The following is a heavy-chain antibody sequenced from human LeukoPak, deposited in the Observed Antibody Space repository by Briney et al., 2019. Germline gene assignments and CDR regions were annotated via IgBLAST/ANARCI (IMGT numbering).Heavy chain of an antibody. D-gene: IGHD6-19*01. CDR3: AKDNRGGWSGYFDY. Sequence: GGSLILSCAAAGFPFSSYGMHWVRQAPGKVLEWGAVIWHDGSAKFYVDSVRGRLSISRDDSKNTLYLQMNRLRAEDTALYYCAKDNRGGWSGYFDYWGRGTLVTVSS. CDR1: GFPFSSYG. CDR2: IWHDGSAK. J-gene: IGHJ4*02. V-gene: IGHV3-33*06.